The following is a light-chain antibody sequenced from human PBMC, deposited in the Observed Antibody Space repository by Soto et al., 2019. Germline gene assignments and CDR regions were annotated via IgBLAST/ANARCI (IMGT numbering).Light chain of an antibody. V-gene: IGKV3-20*01. CDR3: QQYSSSPRT. CDR2: GAS. J-gene: IGKJ2*01. Sequence: EIVLTQSPGTLSLSPGERATLSCRASQSVSSNFLAWYQQKRGQAPRFLIYGASVRAPGVPDRFTGSGSGTNFTFSITRLEPEDVAVYYCQQYSSSPRTFGQGTKLEIK. CDR1: QSVSSNF.